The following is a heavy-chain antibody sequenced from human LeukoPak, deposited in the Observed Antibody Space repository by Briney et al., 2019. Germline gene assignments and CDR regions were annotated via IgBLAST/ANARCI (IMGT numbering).Heavy chain of an antibody. CDR3: ARGLEGYSYGYSEFDY. CDR1: GGSFSGYN. Sequence: SETLSLTCAVYGGSFSGYNWSWIRQPPGKGPEWIGEINHSGSTNYNPSLKSRVTISIDPSKNQFSLKLSSVTAADTAVYYCARGLEGYSYGYSEFDYWGQGTLVTVSS. CDR2: INHSGST. D-gene: IGHD5-18*01. V-gene: IGHV4-34*01. J-gene: IGHJ4*02.